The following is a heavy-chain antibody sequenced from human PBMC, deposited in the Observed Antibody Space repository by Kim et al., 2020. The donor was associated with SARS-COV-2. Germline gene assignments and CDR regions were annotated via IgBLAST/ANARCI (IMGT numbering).Heavy chain of an antibody. CDR2: INPNSGGT. CDR1: GYTFTGYY. CDR3: ARDEQYQLLSPYYYYYYYMDV. Sequence: ASVKVSCKASGYTFTGYYMHWVRQAPGQGLEWVGWINPNSGGTNYAQKFQGRVTMTRDTSISTAYMELSRLRSDDTAVYYCARDEQYQLLSPYYYYYYYMDVWGKGTTVTVSS. J-gene: IGHJ6*03. V-gene: IGHV1-2*02. D-gene: IGHD2-2*01.